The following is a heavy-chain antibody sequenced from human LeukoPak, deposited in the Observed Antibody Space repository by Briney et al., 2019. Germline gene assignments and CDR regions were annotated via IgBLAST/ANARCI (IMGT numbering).Heavy chain of an antibody. V-gene: IGHV3-23*01. CDR3: AKDQEAGATSNDFDY. Sequence: GGSLRLSCAASGFTFSSYAMSWVRQAPXXXLEWVSAISGSGGSTYYADSVKGRFTISRDNSKNTLYLQMNSLRAEDTAVYYCAKDQEAGATSNDFDYWGQGTLVTVSS. J-gene: IGHJ4*02. D-gene: IGHD1-26*01. CDR2: ISGSGGST. CDR1: GFTFSSYA.